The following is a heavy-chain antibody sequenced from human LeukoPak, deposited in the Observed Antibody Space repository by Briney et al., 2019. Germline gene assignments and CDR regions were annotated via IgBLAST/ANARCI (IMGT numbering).Heavy chain of an antibody. Sequence: SETLSLTCTVSDGSISSYYWSWIRQPPGKGLEWIGYIYYSGSTNYNPSLKSRVTISVDTSKNQFSLKLSSVTAADTAVYYCARRTVAGAPFDYWGQGTLVTVSS. D-gene: IGHD6-19*01. CDR1: DGSISSYY. J-gene: IGHJ4*02. CDR3: ARRTVAGAPFDY. CDR2: IYYSGST. V-gene: IGHV4-59*01.